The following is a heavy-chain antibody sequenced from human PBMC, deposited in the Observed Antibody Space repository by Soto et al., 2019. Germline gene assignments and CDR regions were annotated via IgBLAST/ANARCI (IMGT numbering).Heavy chain of an antibody. CDR2: IWYDGSNK. CDR3: ARDEVVDDQGIDY. CDR1: GFTFSSYG. J-gene: IGHJ4*02. D-gene: IGHD1-1*01. Sequence: QVQLVESGGGVVQPGRSLRLSCAASGFTFSSYGMHWVRQAPGKGLEWVAVIWYDGSNKYYADSVKGRFTISRDNSKNTLYLQMNSLRAEDTAVYYCARDEVVDDQGIDYWGQGTLVTVSS. V-gene: IGHV3-33*01.